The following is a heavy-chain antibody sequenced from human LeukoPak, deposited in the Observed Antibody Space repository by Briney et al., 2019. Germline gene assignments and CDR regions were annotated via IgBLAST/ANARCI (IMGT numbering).Heavy chain of an antibody. CDR2: ISSSSSTI. J-gene: IGHJ6*04. CDR1: GFTFSTYS. V-gene: IGHV3-48*04. D-gene: IGHD3-10*02. CDR3: AELGITMIGGV. Sequence: GGSLRLSCAASGFTFSTYSMNWVRQAPGKGLEWVSYISSSSSTIYHADSVKGRFTISRDNAKNSLYLQMNSLRAEDTAVYYCAELGITMIGGVWGKGTTVTISS.